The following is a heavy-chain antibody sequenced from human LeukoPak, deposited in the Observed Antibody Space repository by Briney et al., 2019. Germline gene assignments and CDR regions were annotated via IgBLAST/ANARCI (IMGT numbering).Heavy chain of an antibody. V-gene: IGHV4-59*01. CDR1: GGSIKTYY. CDR2: IHYSGST. J-gene: IGHJ4*02. Sequence: PSETLSLTCSVSGGSIKTYYWTWIRHPPGKGLEWIGYIHYSGSTDSNPSLMGRVTISLDTSKSQFSLELRSVTAADTAVYYCVRDQSEFDSWGQGTVVTVSS. CDR3: VRDQSEFDS.